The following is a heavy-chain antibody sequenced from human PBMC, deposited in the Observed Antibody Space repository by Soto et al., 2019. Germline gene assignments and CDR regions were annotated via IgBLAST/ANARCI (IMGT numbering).Heavy chain of an antibody. CDR1: GGSVISETSF. Sequence: SETLCLTGSVSGGSVISETSFWTWIRQPPGKGREWIGDIYHSGITNSNPALNSRVTISADTSKNQFSLSLSSVTAADTAVYYCAREAMSGTYYFGTWGKGTMVTVSS. V-gene: IGHV4-61*01. D-gene: IGHD1-26*01. CDR2: IYHSGIT. J-gene: IGHJ4*02. CDR3: AREAMSGTYYFGT.